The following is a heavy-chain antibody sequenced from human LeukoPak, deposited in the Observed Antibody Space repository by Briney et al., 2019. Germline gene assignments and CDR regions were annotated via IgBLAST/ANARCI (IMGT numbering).Heavy chain of an antibody. D-gene: IGHD2/OR15-2a*01. CDR3: AISWYYYMDV. CDR2: INHSGST. CDR1: GGSFSGYY. V-gene: IGHV4-34*01. J-gene: IGHJ6*03. Sequence: SETLSLTCAVYGGSFSGYYWSWIRQPPGKGLEWIGEINHSGSTNYNPSLKSRVTISVDTSKNQFSLKLSSVTAADTAVYYCAISWYYYMDVWGKGTTVTVSS.